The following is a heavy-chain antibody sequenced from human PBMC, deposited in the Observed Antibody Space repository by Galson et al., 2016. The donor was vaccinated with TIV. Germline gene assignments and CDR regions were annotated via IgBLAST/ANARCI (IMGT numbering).Heavy chain of an antibody. Sequence: SLRLSCAASGFTFSTYGMHWVRQAPGQGLEWVAFIRYDGGNTFYADSVKGRFTISRDNSRNTLYLQMNSLRVEDTSILYCAKDAYSSYSNYYYYMDVWGKGTTVTVSS. V-gene: IGHV3-30*02. CDR2: IRYDGGNT. J-gene: IGHJ6*03. D-gene: IGHD6-6*01. CDR1: GFTFSTYG. CDR3: AKDAYSSYSNYYYYMDV.